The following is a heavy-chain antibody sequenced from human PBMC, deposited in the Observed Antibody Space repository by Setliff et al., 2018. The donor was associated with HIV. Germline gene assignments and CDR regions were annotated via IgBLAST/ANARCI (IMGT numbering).Heavy chain of an antibody. CDR2: INPNSGGT. CDR1: GYTFTGYY. CDR3: ARFIVPHRFTGGPLDY. J-gene: IGHJ4*02. V-gene: IGHV1-2*02. Sequence: ASVKVSCKASGYTFTGYYMHWVRQAPGQGLEWMGWINPNSGGTNYAQKFQGRVTMTRDASSRTLYMELSSLRSEDTAVYYCARFIVPHRFTGGPLDYWGQGTLVTVSS. D-gene: IGHD2-15*01.